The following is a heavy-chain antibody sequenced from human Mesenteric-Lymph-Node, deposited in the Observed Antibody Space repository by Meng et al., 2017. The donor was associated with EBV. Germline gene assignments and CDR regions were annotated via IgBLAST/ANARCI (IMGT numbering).Heavy chain of an antibody. CDR3: ARGPYNNGSDY. Sequence: QGQRGRSGDEVRKLGASGKGSCKASGYPFINYDITWVRQATGQGLEWMGWMNPNSGNTGYIQKFQGRVTMTRDTSTNTAYMELSSLTSEDTAIYFCARGPYNNGSDYWGQGTLVTVSS. V-gene: IGHV1-8*01. D-gene: IGHD2-8*01. CDR1: GYPFINYD. J-gene: IGHJ4*02. CDR2: MNPNSGNT.